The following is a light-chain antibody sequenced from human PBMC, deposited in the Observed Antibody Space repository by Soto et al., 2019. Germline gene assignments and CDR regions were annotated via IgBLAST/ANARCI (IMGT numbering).Light chain of an antibody. Sequence: QSALTQPASVSGSPGQSITIPCTGTSSDVGAYDYVSWYQHHPGKAPKLMIYDVSSRPSEVSYRFSGSKSGNTASLTISGLQAEDEADYYCSSYTTSSTELFGGGTKLTVL. V-gene: IGLV2-14*03. J-gene: IGLJ2*01. CDR2: DVS. CDR3: SSYTTSSTEL. CDR1: SSDVGAYDY.